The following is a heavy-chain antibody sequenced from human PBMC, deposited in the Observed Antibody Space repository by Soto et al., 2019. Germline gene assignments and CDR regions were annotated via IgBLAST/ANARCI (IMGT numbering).Heavy chain of an antibody. Sequence: PGGSLRLSCAASGFSFSSYAMSWVRQAPGKGLEWVSAISGSGGSTYYADSVKGRFTISRDNSKNTLYLQMNSLRAEDTAVYYCAKHEYSGYARDMDVWGKGTTVTVSS. CDR3: AKHEYSGYARDMDV. J-gene: IGHJ6*03. V-gene: IGHV3-23*01. CDR2: ISGSGGST. CDR1: GFSFSSYA. D-gene: IGHD5-12*01.